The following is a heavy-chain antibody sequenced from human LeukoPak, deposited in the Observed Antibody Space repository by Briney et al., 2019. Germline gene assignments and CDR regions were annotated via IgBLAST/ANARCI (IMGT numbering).Heavy chain of an antibody. CDR1: GFTFSSYW. CDR3: ARVPYSSGSHDY. J-gene: IGHJ4*02. V-gene: IGHV3-74*01. CDR2: INSDGSST. D-gene: IGHD6-19*01. Sequence: GGSLRLSCAASGFTFSSYWMHWVRQAPGKGLVWVSRINSDGSSTTYADSVKGRFTISSDNAKNTLYLQMNSLRAEDTAVYFCARVPYSSGSHDYWGQGTLVTVSS.